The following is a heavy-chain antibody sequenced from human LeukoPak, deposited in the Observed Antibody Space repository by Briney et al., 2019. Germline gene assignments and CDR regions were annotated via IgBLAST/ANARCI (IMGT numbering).Heavy chain of an antibody. CDR2: ICCSGGAGT. J-gene: IGHJ6*02. CDR1: GFTFSSYA. CDR3: VKDRGGSPFYGMDV. Sequence: PGGSLRLSCAASGFTFSSYAMSWVRQAPGKGLEWVSTICCSGGAGTYYADSVKGRFTISRDNSKNTLYLPMNSLRAEDTAVYYCVKDRGGSPFYGMDVWGQGTTVTVSS. V-gene: IGHV3-23*01. D-gene: IGHD1-26*01.